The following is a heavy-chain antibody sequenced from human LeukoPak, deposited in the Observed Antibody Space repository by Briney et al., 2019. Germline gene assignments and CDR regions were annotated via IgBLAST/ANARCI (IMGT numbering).Heavy chain of an antibody. CDR1: GYSISSGYY. J-gene: IGHJ5*02. D-gene: IGHD6-13*01. CDR3: ARDRMGYSRLVEDDP. CDR2: IYHSGST. V-gene: IGHV4-38-2*02. Sequence: PSETLFLTCTVSGYSISSGYYWGWIRQPPGKGLEWIGSIYHSGSTYYNPSLKSRVTISVDTSKNQFSLKLSSVTAADTAVYYCARDRMGYSRLVEDDPWGQGTLVTVSS.